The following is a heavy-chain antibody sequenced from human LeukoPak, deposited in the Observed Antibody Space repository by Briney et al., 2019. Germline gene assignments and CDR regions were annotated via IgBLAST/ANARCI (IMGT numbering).Heavy chain of an antibody. CDR3: ATRIAVAGFDY. J-gene: IGHJ4*02. CDR1: GYTFTGYY. D-gene: IGHD6-19*01. V-gene: IGHV1-2*02. Sequence: ASVKVSCKASGYTFTGYYMHWVRQTPGQGLEWMGWINPNSGGTNYAQKFQGRVTMTRDTCISTAYMELSRLRSDDTAVYYCATRIAVAGFDYWGQGTLVTVSS. CDR2: INPNSGGT.